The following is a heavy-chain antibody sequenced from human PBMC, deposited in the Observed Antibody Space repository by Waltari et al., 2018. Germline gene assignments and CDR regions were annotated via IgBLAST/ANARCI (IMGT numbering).Heavy chain of an antibody. Sequence: QVQLQESGPGLVKPSETLSLTCTVSGGSISSYYWSWIRQPAGKGLEGIGHIYTSGSTNYNPSRKSRVTMSVDTSKNQFSLKLNSGTAADTAIDYGTRGRGGGGSSNNWFDPWGQGTLVIVSS. J-gene: IGHJ5*02. CDR1: GGSISSYY. CDR2: IYTSGST. CDR3: TRGRGGGGSSNNWFDP. D-gene: IGHD1-26*01. V-gene: IGHV4-4*07.